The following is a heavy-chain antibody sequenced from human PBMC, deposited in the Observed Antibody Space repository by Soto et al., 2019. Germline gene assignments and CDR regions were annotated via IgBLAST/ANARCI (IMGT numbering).Heavy chain of an antibody. J-gene: IGHJ4*02. CDR2: ISGSGGST. V-gene: IGHV3-23*01. D-gene: IGHD3-9*01. CDR1: GFTFSSYA. CDR3: AKVGYFDWLLYLDY. Sequence: RLSCAASGFTFSSYAMSWVRQAPGKGLEWVSAISGSGGSTYYADSVKGRFTISRDNSKNTLYLQMNSLRAEDTAVYYCAKVGYFDWLLYLDYWGQGTLVTVSS.